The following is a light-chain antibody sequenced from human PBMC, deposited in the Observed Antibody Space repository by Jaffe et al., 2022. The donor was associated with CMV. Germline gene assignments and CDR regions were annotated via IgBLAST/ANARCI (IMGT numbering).Light chain of an antibody. CDR1: QSISSSY. Sequence: EIVLTQSPGTLSLSPGERATLSCRASQSISSSYLGWYQQKPGQAPRLLIYDASSRATGIPDRFSGSGSGTDFTLIISRLEPEDYAVYYCQEYGSSPTLTFGGGTKVEIK. V-gene: IGKV3-20*01. J-gene: IGKJ4*01. CDR3: QEYGSSPTLT. CDR2: DAS.